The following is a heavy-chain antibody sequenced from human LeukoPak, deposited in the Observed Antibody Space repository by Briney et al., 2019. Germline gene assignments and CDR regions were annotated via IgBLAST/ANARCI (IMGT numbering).Heavy chain of an antibody. V-gene: IGHV3-7*01. Sequence: GGSLRLSCAASGFTFSSYWMSWVRQAPGKGLEWVAIIKQDGSEKYYVDSVKGRFTISRDNAKNSLYLQMNSLRAEDTAVYYCARDPTFWSGYYGTYYYYGMDVWGQGTTVTVSS. CDR1: GFTFSSYW. CDR2: IKQDGSEK. D-gene: IGHD3-3*01. J-gene: IGHJ6*02. CDR3: ARDPTFWSGYYGTYYYYGMDV.